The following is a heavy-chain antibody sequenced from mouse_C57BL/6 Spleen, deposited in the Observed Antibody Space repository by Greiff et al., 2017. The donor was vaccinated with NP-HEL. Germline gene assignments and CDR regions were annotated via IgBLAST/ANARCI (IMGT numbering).Heavy chain of an antibody. D-gene: IGHD1-1*01. Sequence: EVKLLESGGGLVQPGGSLKLSCAASGFTFSSYAMSWVRQTPEKRLEWVATISDGGSYTYYPDNVKGRFTISRDNAKNNLYLQMSHLKSEDTAMYYCAREGTTVVAFDYWGQGTTLTVSS. CDR1: GFTFSSYA. CDR2: ISDGGSYT. J-gene: IGHJ2*01. V-gene: IGHV5-4*01. CDR3: AREGTTVVAFDY.